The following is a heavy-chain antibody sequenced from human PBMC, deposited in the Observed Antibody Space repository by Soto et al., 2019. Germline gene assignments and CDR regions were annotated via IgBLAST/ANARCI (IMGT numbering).Heavy chain of an antibody. V-gene: IGHV3-30-3*01. CDR3: ARDSYTSYSSSWYYYYGMDV. Sequence: XGSLRLSCAASGFTFSSYAMHWVRQAPGRGLDWVAVISYDGSNKYYADSVKGRFTISRDNSKNTLYLQMNSLRAEDTAVYYCARDSYTSYSSSWYYYYGMDVWGQGTTVTVSS. CDR1: GFTFSSYA. D-gene: IGHD6-13*01. J-gene: IGHJ6*02. CDR2: ISYDGSNK.